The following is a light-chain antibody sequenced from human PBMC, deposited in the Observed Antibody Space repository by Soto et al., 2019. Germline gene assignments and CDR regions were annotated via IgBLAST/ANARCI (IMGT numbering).Light chain of an antibody. CDR2: EVS. CDR3: TSYTPTGALV. Sequence: QSALTQPASVSGSPGQSITISCTATTSDVGGFDSVSWYQQHPGTAPRVIIYEVSNRPSGVSYRFSGSKSANTASLTISGLQAEDEADYYCTSYTPTGALVFGSGTKVTVL. CDR1: TSDVGGFDS. V-gene: IGLV2-14*01. J-gene: IGLJ6*01.